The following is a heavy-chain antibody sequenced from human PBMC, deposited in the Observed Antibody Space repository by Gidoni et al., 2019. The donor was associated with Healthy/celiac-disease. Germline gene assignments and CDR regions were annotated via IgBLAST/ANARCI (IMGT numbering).Heavy chain of an antibody. Sequence: EWIGEINHSGSTNYNPSLKSRVTISVDTSKNQFSLKLSSVTAADTAVYYCARGWVYYDILTGYYPYYYYGMDVWGQGTTVTVSS. CDR3: ARGWVYYDILTGYYPYYYYGMDV. V-gene: IGHV4-34*01. J-gene: IGHJ6*02. CDR2: INHSGST. D-gene: IGHD3-9*01.